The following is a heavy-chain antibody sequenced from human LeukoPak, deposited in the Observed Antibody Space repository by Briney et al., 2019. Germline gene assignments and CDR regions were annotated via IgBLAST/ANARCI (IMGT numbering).Heavy chain of an antibody. CDR2: IFNGGST. V-gene: IGHV3-53*01. J-gene: IGHJ1*01. Sequence: GGSLRLSCAASGFAISSNHMNWVRQAPGKGLEWVPVIFNGGSTYYADSVKGRFTISRDNSKNTLYLQMNSLRAEDTAVYYCATSIVGLTYDEHFQHWGQGILVTVSS. CDR3: ATSIVGLTYDEHFQH. CDR1: GFAISSNH. D-gene: IGHD1-26*01.